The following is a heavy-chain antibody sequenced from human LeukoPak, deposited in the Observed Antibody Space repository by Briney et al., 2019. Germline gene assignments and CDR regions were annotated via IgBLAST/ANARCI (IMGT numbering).Heavy chain of an antibody. J-gene: IGHJ4*02. D-gene: IGHD6-19*01. Sequence: PSETLSLTCTVSGGSISSSSYYWGWIRQPPGKGLEWIGSIYYSGSTYYNPSLKSRVTISVDTSKNQFSLKLSSVTAADTAVYYCARDAVAGTIWGQGTLVTVSS. CDR1: GGSISSSSYY. CDR2: IYYSGST. V-gene: IGHV4-39*02. CDR3: ARDAVAGTI.